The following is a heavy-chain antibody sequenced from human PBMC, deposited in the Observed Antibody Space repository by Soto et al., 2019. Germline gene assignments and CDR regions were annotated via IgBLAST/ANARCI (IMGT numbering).Heavy chain of an antibody. CDR3: ARSSWGYNYYYYYMDV. CDR1: GYTFTSYD. V-gene: IGHV1-8*01. J-gene: IGHJ6*03. D-gene: IGHD3-16*01. Sequence: QVQLVQSGAEVKKPGASVKVSCKASGYTFTSYDINWVRQATGQGLEWMGWMNPNSGNTGYAQKFQGRVTMTRNTSISTAYMELSSLRSEDTAVYYCARSSWGYNYYYYYMDVWGKGTTVTVSS. CDR2: MNPNSGNT.